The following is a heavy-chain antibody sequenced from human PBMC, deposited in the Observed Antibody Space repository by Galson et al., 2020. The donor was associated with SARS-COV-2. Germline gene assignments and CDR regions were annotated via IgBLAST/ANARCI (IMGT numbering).Heavy chain of an antibody. D-gene: IGHD1-20*01. CDR1: GDSISRSTYY. V-gene: IGHV4-39*07. CDR2: IYYSGST. J-gene: IGHJ4*02. Sequence: LSLTCTVSGDSISRSTYYWGWIRQPPGKGLEWIGSIYYSGSTHYNPSLKSQVNISVDTSKNQFSLRLSSVTAADTAVYYCARDRGDFGIKFYFDYWGQGTLVTVSS. CDR3: ARDRGDFGIKFYFDY.